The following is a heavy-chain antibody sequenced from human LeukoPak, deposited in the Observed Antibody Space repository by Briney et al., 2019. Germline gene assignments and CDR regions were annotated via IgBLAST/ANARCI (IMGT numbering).Heavy chain of an antibody. D-gene: IGHD2-2*03. V-gene: IGHV5-51*01. Sequence: GESPKISCKGSGYSFTSYWIGWVRQMPGKGLEWMGIIYPGDSDTRYSPSFQGQVTISADKSISTAYLQWSSLKASDTAMYYCARSGYCSSTSCYAPTYNWFDPWGQGTLVTVSS. CDR3: ARSGYCSSTSCYAPTYNWFDP. CDR2: IYPGDSDT. J-gene: IGHJ5*02. CDR1: GYSFTSYW.